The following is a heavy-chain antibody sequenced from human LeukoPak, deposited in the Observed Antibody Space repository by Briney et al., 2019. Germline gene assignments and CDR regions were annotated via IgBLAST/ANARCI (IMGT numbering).Heavy chain of an antibody. CDR2: MSTGGTAI. D-gene: IGHD5-18*01. Sequence: GGSLRLSCAASGFPFSDYYMSWIRQAPGKGLEWVSYMSTGGTAIYYADSVKGRFTISRDNAKKSLYLQMTSLRAEDTAVYYCARSALYSYGYWFDSWGRGTLVSVSS. V-gene: IGHV3-11*01. CDR3: ARSALYSYGYWFDS. CDR1: GFPFSDYY. J-gene: IGHJ5*01.